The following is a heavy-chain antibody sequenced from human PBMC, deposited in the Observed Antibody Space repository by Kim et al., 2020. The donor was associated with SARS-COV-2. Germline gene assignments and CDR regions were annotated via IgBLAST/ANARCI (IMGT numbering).Heavy chain of an antibody. Sequence: NPSLRSRATISVDTSKNQFSLRLSSVTAADTALYYCAGQDVLLWFGESDYWGQGTLVTVSS. CDR3: AGQDVLLWFGESDY. J-gene: IGHJ4*02. V-gene: IGHV4-39*01. D-gene: IGHD3-10*01.